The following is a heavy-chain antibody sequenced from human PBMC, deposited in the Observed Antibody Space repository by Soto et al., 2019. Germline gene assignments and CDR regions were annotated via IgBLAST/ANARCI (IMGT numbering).Heavy chain of an antibody. V-gene: IGHV1-69*13. D-gene: IGHD3-16*01. Sequence: GXSVKVSCKASAGSFSSYAISWVRQAPGQGLEWMGGIIPIFGTANYAQKFQGRVTITADESTSTAYMELSSLRSEDTAVYYCAGTYYDYVWALQPRSYFEYWGQGTLVTV. J-gene: IGHJ4*02. CDR3: AGTYYDYVWALQPRSYFEY. CDR2: IIPIFGTA. CDR1: AGSFSSYA.